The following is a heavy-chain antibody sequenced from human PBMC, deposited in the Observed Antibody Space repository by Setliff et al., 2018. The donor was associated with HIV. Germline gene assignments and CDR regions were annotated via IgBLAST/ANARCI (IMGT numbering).Heavy chain of an antibody. Sequence: SVKVSCKASGGTISSYAVSWVRQAPGQGLEWMGGIIPILGIANYAQKFQGRVTITADKSTSTAYMELSSLRSEDTAVYYCAREPRGSSSWHHNGAFDIWGQGTMVTVSS. CDR1: GGTISSYA. V-gene: IGHV1-69*10. CDR2: IIPILGIA. CDR3: AREPRGSSSWHHNGAFDI. D-gene: IGHD6-13*01. J-gene: IGHJ3*02.